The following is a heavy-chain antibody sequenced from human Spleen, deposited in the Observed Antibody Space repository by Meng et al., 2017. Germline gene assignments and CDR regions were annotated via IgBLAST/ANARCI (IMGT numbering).Heavy chain of an antibody. CDR1: GGSFSGYY. CDR2: INHSGST. D-gene: IGHD6-19*01. J-gene: IGHJ4*02. V-gene: IGHV4-34*01. Sequence: QLQLWGVGLFEPSETLPLTGAGDGGSFSGYYWSWIRQPPGKGLEWIGEINHSGSTNYNPSLKSRVTISVDTSKNQFSLKLSSVTAADTAVYYCARDHGSGWYFYDIYFDYWGQGTLVTVSS. CDR3: ARDHGSGWYFYDIYFDY.